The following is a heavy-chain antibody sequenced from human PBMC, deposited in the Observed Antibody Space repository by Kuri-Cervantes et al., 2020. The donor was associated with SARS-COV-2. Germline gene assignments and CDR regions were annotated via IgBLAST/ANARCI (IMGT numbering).Heavy chain of an antibody. D-gene: IGHD3-22*01. CDR2: IYSGGST. CDR3: ASIVTGDSSGYY. Sequence: GGSLRLSCAASGFTVSSNYMSWVRQAPGKGLEWVSVIYSGGSTYYADSVKGRFTISRDNSKNTLYLQMNSLRAEDTAVYYCASIVTGDSSGYYWGRGTLVTVSS. V-gene: IGHV3-53*01. CDR1: GFTVSSNY. J-gene: IGHJ4*02.